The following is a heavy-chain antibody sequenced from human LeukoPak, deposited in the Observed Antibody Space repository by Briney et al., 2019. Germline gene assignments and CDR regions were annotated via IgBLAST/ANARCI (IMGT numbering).Heavy chain of an antibody. J-gene: IGHJ4*02. Sequence: SETLSLTCAVHGGSFNGYHWNWIRQPPGKGLEWIGEINHSGSTNYNPSLKSRVTISVDTSKNQFSLMLSSVTAADTAVYYCARGRYSRDYVWGSYRFVYWGQGTLVTVSS. CDR3: ARGRYSRDYVWGSYRFVY. V-gene: IGHV4-34*01. CDR2: INHSGST. D-gene: IGHD3-16*02. CDR1: GGSFNGYH.